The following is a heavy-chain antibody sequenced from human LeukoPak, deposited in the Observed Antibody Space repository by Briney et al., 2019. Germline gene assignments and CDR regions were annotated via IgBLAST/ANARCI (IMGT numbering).Heavy chain of an antibody. CDR2: ISYDGSNK. CDR1: GFTFSSYA. Sequence: GGSLRLSCAASGFTFSSYAVHWVRQAPGKGLEWVAVISYDGSNKYYADSVKGRFTISRDNSKNTLYLQMNSLRAEDTAVYYCARERARPVQLWRRPDYWGQGTLVTVSS. J-gene: IGHJ4*02. V-gene: IGHV3-30-3*01. D-gene: IGHD5-18*01. CDR3: ARERARPVQLWRRPDY.